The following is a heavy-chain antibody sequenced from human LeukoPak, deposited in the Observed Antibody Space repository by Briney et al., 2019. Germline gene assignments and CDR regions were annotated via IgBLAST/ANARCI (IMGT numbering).Heavy chain of an antibody. V-gene: IGHV3-21*01. CDR3: ATDRGWRTSGYYLYYFEY. D-gene: IGHD3-3*01. J-gene: IGHJ4*02. Sequence: GGSLGLSCAASGFTFSSYSMNWVRQAPGKGLEWVSSISSSSSYIYHADSVKGRFTISRDNTKNSLYLQMSSLRAEDTAVYYCATDRGWRTSGYYLYYFEYWGQGTLVTFSS. CDR2: ISSSSSYI. CDR1: GFTFSSYS.